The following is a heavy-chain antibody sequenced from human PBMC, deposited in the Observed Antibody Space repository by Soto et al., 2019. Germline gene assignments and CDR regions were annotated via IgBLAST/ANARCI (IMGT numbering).Heavy chain of an antibody. CDR3: ARGNPFNYAGFDV. CDR1: GYTFSDFD. CDR2: MNAKSGHT. D-gene: IGHD3-16*01. V-gene: IGHV1-8*01. Sequence: ASVKVSCKASGYTFSDFDINWLRQASGQGPEWMGWMNAKSGHTFFPQRFRGKFNMTWDTSLSTAYMEVGSLTPHDTAIYYCARGNPFNYAGFDVWGQGTTVTVSS. J-gene: IGHJ6*02.